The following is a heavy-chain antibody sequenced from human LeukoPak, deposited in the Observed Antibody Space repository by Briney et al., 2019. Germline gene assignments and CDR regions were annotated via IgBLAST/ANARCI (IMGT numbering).Heavy chain of an antibody. Sequence: GGSLRLSCAASGFTFSNLWMSWVRQAPGKGLKWVANIKQDGSEKYYVDSVKGRFTISKDNAQNSLYLQMNSLRAEDTAIYYCATSTAAAGTDWGQGTLVTVSS. CDR1: GFTFSNLW. CDR2: IKQDGSEK. D-gene: IGHD6-13*01. CDR3: ATSTAAAGTD. V-gene: IGHV3-7*03. J-gene: IGHJ4*02.